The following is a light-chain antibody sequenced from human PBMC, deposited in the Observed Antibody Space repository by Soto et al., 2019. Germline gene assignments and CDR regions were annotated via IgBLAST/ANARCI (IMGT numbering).Light chain of an antibody. Sequence: SALTQPPSASGSPGQSVTISCTGTSSDIGGYNYVSWYQQHPGKAPKLMIYEVSKRPSGVPDRFSGSKSGNTASLTVSGLQAEDEADYYCSSSAGSRVVFGGGTMLTVL. CDR2: EVS. V-gene: IGLV2-8*01. CDR3: SSSAGSRVV. J-gene: IGLJ2*01. CDR1: SSDIGGYNY.